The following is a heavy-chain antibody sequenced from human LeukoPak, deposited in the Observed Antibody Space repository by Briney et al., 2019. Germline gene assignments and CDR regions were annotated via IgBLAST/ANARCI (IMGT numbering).Heavy chain of an antibody. V-gene: IGHV1-8*02. CDR1: GYTFTDYY. D-gene: IGHD2-15*01. CDR3: ARAPEDIVVVVAANDAFDI. Sequence: ASVKVSCKASGYTFTDYYVHWVRQAPGQGLEWMGWMNPNSGNTGYAQKFQGRVTMTRNNSISTAYMELSSLRSEDTAVYYCARAPEDIVVVVAANDAFDIWGQGTMVTVSS. CDR2: MNPNSGNT. J-gene: IGHJ3*02.